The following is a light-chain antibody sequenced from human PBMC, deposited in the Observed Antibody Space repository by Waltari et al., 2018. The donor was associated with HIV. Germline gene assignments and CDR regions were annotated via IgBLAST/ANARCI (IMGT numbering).Light chain of an antibody. CDR3: CSYAGSYPVV. CDR2: DVS. Sequence: QSALTQPRSVSGSPGQSVPISCTGTRSDVGVYNFVSWYQQHPGKAPKLMIYDVSKRPSGVPDRFSGSKSGNTASLTISGLQAEDEADYYCCSYAGSYPVVFGGGTKLTVL. J-gene: IGLJ2*01. V-gene: IGLV2-11*01. CDR1: RSDVGVYNF.